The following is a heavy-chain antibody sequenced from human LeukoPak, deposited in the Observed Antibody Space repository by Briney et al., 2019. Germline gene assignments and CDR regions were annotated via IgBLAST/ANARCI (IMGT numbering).Heavy chain of an antibody. CDR1: GGSISRSSYY. V-gene: IGHV4-39*01. CDR3: APMYSSGWPRPNWFDP. J-gene: IGHJ5*02. D-gene: IGHD6-19*01. Sequence: PSETLSLTCTVSGGSISRSSYYWGWIRQPPGKGLEWTGSIYYSGSTYYNPSLKSRVTISVDTSKNQFSLKLSSVTAADTAVYYCAPMYSSGWPRPNWFDPWGQGTLVTVSS. CDR2: IYYSGST.